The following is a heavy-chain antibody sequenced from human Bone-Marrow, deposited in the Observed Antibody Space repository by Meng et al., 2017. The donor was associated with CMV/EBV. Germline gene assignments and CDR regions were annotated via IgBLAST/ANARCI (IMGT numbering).Heavy chain of an antibody. D-gene: IGHD2-2*01. Sequence: SVKVSCKASGGTFSSYTISWVRQAPGQGLEWMGRIIPILGIANYAQKFQGRVTITADKSTSTAYMELSSLRSEDTAVYYCARGAPDYAFGFDYWGQGTLVTGSS. CDR3: ARGAPDYAFGFDY. CDR2: IIPILGIA. CDR1: GGTFSSYT. J-gene: IGHJ4*02. V-gene: IGHV1-69*02.